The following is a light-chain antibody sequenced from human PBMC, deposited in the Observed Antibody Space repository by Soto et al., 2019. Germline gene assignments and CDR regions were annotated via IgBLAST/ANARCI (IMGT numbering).Light chain of an antibody. CDR2: EAS. V-gene: IGLV2-23*01. CDR3: CSYAGGSIYV. J-gene: IGLJ1*01. CDR1: SNDIGSYNL. Sequence: QSVLTQPASVSGSPGQSITISCTGTSNDIGSYNLVSWYQQHPGKAPKLMIYEASERPSGISNRFSGSKSGNTASLTISGLQAEDEADYYCCSYAGGSIYVFGTGTKLTVL.